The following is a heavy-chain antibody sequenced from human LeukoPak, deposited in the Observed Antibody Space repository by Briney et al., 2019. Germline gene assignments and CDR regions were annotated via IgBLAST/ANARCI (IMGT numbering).Heavy chain of an antibody. CDR2: INAGNGNT. J-gene: IGHJ5*02. CDR1: GYTFTSYA. V-gene: IGHV1-3*01. CDR3: ARVTGYGDYDWFDP. D-gene: IGHD4-17*01. Sequence: ASVKVSCKASGYTFTSYAMHWVRQAPGQRLEWMGWINAGNGNTKYSQKFQGRVTITRDTSASTAYMELSSLRSEDTAVYYCARVTGYGDYDWFDPWGQGTLVTVSS.